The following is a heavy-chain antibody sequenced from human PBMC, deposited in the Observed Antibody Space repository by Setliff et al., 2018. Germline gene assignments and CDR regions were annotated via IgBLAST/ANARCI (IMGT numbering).Heavy chain of an antibody. CDR2: FHTGGAT. Sequence: PSETLSLTCSVSGGSISSGGFYWSWIRQSAGRGLEWIGHFHTGGATDYNLSLKSRVTISLDTSKNQFSLKLSSVTAADTAVYYCVRMSGFLYMDVWGKGTTVTVSS. CDR3: VRMSGFLYMDV. V-gene: IGHV4-61*09. D-gene: IGHD3-3*01. CDR1: GGSISSGGFY. J-gene: IGHJ6*03.